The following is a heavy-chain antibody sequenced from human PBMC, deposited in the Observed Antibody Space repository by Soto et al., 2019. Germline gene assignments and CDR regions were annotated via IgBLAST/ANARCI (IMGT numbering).Heavy chain of an antibody. V-gene: IGHV4-59*01. D-gene: IGHD3-22*01. CDR3: ASSYDSSGYYLDY. CDR2: IYYSGST. Sequence: SETLSLTCTVSGGSISSYYWSWIRQPPGKGLEWIGYIYYSGSTNYNPSLKSRVTISVDTSKNQFSLKLSSVTAADTAVYYCASSYDSSGYYLDYWGQGTLVTVSS. J-gene: IGHJ4*02. CDR1: GGSISSYY.